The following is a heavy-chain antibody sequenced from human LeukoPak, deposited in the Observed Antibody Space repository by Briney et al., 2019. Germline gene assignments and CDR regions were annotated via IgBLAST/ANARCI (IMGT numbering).Heavy chain of an antibody. CDR1: GYPVTNYW. J-gene: IGHJ4*02. D-gene: IGHD3-22*01. CDR2: INPGAGTT. V-gene: IGHV1-46*01. CDR3: ARGVYYYPSAGYYDFDY. Sequence: ASVKVSCTASGYPVTNYWLHWVRQAPGQGLQWMGMINPGAGTTTYAQNFQGRVAMTRDTSSTTVYMELSSLRFDDTALYYCARGVYYYPSAGYYDFDYWGQGTLVTVSS.